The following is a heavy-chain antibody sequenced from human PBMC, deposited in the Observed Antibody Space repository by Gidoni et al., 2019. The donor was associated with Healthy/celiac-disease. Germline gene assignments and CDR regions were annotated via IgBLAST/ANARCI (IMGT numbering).Heavy chain of an antibody. D-gene: IGHD6-13*01. CDR3: VKDRGYSSSWYPFDY. Sequence: EVQLVESGGGLVQPGGSLRLSCSASGFTFSRYAMHWVRQAPGKGLEYVSAISSNGGSTYYADSVKGRFTISRDNSKNTLYLQMSSLRAEDTAVYYCVKDRGYSSSWYPFDYWGQGTLVTVSS. CDR2: ISSNGGST. V-gene: IGHV3-64D*06. CDR1: GFTFSRYA. J-gene: IGHJ4*02.